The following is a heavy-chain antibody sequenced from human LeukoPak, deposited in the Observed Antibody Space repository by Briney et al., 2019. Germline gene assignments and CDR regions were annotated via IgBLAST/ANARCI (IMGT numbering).Heavy chain of an antibody. J-gene: IGHJ6*02. V-gene: IGHV3-21*01. CDR3: ARLSGYGYYGMDV. CDR1: GFTFSSYG. D-gene: IGHD3-22*01. CDR2: ISSSSSYI. Sequence: GGSLRLSCAASGFTFSSYGMHWVRQAPGKGLEWVSSISSSSSYIYYADSVKGRFTISRDNAKNSLYLQMNSLRAEDTAVYYCARLSGYGYYGMDVWGQGTTVTVSS.